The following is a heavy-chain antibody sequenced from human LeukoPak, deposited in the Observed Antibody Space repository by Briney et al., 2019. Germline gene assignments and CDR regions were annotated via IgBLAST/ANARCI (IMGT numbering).Heavy chain of an antibody. V-gene: IGHV3-21*01. CDR1: GFTFRTYT. J-gene: IGHJ6*02. Sequence: PGGSLRLSCAASGFTFRTYTMNWVRQVPGKGLEWVSSISVGSDYIYYADSVKGRFTISRDNAKNSLYLQVNSLRADDTAVYYCARLHCSSSSCYPWAYGMDVWGQGTTVTVSS. D-gene: IGHD2-2*01. CDR3: ARLHCSSSSCYPWAYGMDV. CDR2: ISVGSDYI.